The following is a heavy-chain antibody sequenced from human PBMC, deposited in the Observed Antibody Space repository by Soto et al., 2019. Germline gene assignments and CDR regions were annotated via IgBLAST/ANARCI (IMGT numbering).Heavy chain of an antibody. J-gene: IGHJ6*02. D-gene: IGHD3-3*01. Sequence: PVGSLRLSCAASGFTFNSYAMNWVRQAPGKGLEWVTTINGGSTPYYADSVKGWFTISRDNSKNTLYLQMNSLRAEETAVYYCAKDKDWSGVYGMDVWGQGTTVTVSS. CDR2: INGGSTP. CDR3: AKDKDWSGVYGMDV. CDR1: GFTFNSYA. V-gene: IGHV3-23*01.